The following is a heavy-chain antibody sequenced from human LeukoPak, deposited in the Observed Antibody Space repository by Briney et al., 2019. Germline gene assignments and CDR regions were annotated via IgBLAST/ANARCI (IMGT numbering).Heavy chain of an antibody. CDR2: ISAYNGNT. Sequence: GASVKVSCKASGYTFTSYGISWVRQAPGQRLEWMGWISAYNGNTNYAQKLQGRVTMTTDTSTSTAYMELSSLRSEDMAVYYCARDDKAYCSSTSCYGFDPWGQGTLVTVSS. V-gene: IGHV1-18*03. CDR1: GYTFTSYG. J-gene: IGHJ5*02. D-gene: IGHD2-2*01. CDR3: ARDDKAYCSSTSCYGFDP.